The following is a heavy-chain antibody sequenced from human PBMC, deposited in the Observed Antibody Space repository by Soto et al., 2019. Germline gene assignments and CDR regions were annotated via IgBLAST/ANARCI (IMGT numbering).Heavy chain of an antibody. J-gene: IGHJ1*01. V-gene: IGHV1-18*01. CDR2: ISAYNGNT. Sequence: ASVKVSCMASGYTFTRYGITWVRQAPGQGLEWMGWISAYNGNTNYAQKLQGRVTMTTDTSTKTAYMELRSLRSDDTAVYYCARDAYYDSRVYDYLGEYFQYWAQGTLVTVSS. CDR3: ARDAYYDSRVYDYLGEYFQY. CDR1: GYTFTRYG. D-gene: IGHD3-22*01.